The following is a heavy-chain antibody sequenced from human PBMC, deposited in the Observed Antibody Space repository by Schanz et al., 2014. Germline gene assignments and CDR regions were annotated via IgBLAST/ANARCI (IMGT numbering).Heavy chain of an antibody. V-gene: IGHV1-8*01. Sequence: QVQLVQSGAEVEKPGASVTVSCKASGYTFTSYDFNWVRQAPGQGLEWMGWMNPDSGNTGYAQKFQGRVTMTRNTSISTAYMELSSLRSDDTAVYYCARDFSAYVGNYFDYWGQGTLVTVSS. CDR3: ARDFSAYVGNYFDY. CDR2: MNPDSGNT. D-gene: IGHD5-12*01. J-gene: IGHJ4*02. CDR1: GYTFTSYD.